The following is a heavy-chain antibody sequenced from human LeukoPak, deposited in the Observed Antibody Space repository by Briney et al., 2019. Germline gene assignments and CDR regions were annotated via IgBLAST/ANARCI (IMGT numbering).Heavy chain of an antibody. V-gene: IGHV3-23*01. CDR2: LSGSGGST. CDR3: AKDGSYYDSSGYYYRWFDP. CDR1: GFTFSTYA. D-gene: IGHD3-22*01. J-gene: IGHJ5*02. Sequence: PGGPLRLSCAASGFTFSTYAMSWVRQAPGKGLEWVSALSGSGGSTYYADSVKGRSTISRDNSKNTLYLQMNSLRAEDTAVYYCAKDGSYYDSSGYYYRWFDPWGQGTLVTVSS.